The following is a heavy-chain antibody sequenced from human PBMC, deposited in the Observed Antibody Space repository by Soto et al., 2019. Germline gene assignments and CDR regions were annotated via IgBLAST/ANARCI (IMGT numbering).Heavy chain of an antibody. CDR1: GYSFTSYW. CDR2: IYPGDSDT. CDR3: ARSTNPFVGSGSSH. J-gene: IGHJ4*01. D-gene: IGHD3-10*01. Sequence: GESLKISCKGSGYSFTSYWVVWVRQMPGKGLEWMGIIYPGDSDTRYSPYFQDQVTISADKSITTAYLQWSSLKASDTAIYYCARSTNPFVGSGSSHWGQGTLVTVSS. V-gene: IGHV5-51*01.